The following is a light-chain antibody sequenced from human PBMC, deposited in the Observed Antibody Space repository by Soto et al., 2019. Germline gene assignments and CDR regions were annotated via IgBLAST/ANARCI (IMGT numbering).Light chain of an antibody. CDR1: QSVGSD. CDR2: DAS. CDR3: HQCDEWPLP. V-gene: IGKV3-15*01. Sequence: EIVMTQSPATLSVSPGERATLSCRASQSVGSDLAWYQQKPGQAPRLLIYDASTRATGIPARFSGSGSGTEFTLTISSLQSEDFAVYYCHQCDEWPLPFGGGTKVEI. J-gene: IGKJ4*01.